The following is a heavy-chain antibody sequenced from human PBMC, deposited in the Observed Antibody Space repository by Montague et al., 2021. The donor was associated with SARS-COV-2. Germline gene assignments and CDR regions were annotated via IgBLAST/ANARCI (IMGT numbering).Heavy chain of an antibody. CDR3: AKDQGDCSSRCFRGWTYYYYGMDV. D-gene: IGHD2-2*01. V-gene: IGHV3-30*18. Sequence: SRRLSWAASGFTFSSYGIHWVRQAPGKGLEWVAVISYDGSNKHYADSVKGRFTISRDNSKNTLYLQMNSLRAEDTAVYYCAKDQGDCSSRCFRGWTYYYYGMDVWGQGTTVTVSS. J-gene: IGHJ6*02. CDR1: GFTFSSYG. CDR2: ISYDGSNK.